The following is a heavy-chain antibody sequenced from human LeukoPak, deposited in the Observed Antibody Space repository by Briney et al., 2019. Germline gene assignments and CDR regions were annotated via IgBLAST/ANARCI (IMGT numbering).Heavy chain of an antibody. CDR1: GFTFSSYA. V-gene: IGHV3-30*04. J-gene: IGHJ6*02. CDR2: ISYDGSNK. Sequence: GGSLRLSCAASGFTFSSYAMHWVRQAPGKGLEWVAVISYDGSNKYYADSVKGRFTISRDNSKNTLYLQMNSLRAEDTAVYYCARVPYCSGGSCSDYYYYGMDVWGQGTTVTVSS. D-gene: IGHD2-15*01. CDR3: ARVPYCSGGSCSDYYYYGMDV.